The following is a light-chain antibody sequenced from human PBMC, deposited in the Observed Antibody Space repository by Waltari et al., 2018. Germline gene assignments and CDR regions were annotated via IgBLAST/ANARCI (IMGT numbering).Light chain of an antibody. CDR2: DAS. CDR1: QSVSKS. V-gene: IGKV3-20*01. J-gene: IGKJ1*01. CDR3: QHYVRLPAT. Sequence: ATLACRASQSVSKSLAWYQQKPGQAPRLLIYDASRRTTGIPDRFSGSGSGTDFSLTISRLEPEDFAVYYCQHYVRLPATFGQGTKVEI.